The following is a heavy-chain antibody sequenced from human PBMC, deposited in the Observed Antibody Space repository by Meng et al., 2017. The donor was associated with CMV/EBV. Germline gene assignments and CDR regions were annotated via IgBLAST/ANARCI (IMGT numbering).Heavy chain of an antibody. J-gene: IGHJ4*02. CDR1: GFSLSTSGVG. CDR3: EHRRQHLQGRGFDY. CDR2: IYWNDDK. V-gene: IGHV2-5*01. Sequence: SGPTLVKPTQTLTLTCTFSGFSLSTSGVGVGWIRQPPGKALEWLALIYWNDDKRYSPSLKSRLTITKDTSKNQVVLTMTNMDPVDTATYYCEHRRQHLQGRGFDYWGQGTLVTVSS. D-gene: IGHD3-10*01.